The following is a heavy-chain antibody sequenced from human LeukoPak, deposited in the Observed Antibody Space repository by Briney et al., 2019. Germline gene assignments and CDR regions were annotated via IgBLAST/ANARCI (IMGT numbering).Heavy chain of an antibody. CDR2: ISWNSGSI. D-gene: IGHD4-11*01. V-gene: IGHV3-9*01. CDR1: GFTFDDYA. CDR3: AKSNYGYYYYGMDV. Sequence: PGRSLRLSCAASGFTFDDYAMHWVRQAPGKGLEWVSGISWNSGSIGYADSVKGRFTISRDNAKNSLYLQMNSLRAEDTASYYCAKSNYGYYYYGMDVWGQGTTVTVSS. J-gene: IGHJ6*02.